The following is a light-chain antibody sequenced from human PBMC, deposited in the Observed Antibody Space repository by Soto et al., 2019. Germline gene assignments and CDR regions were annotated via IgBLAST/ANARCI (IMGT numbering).Light chain of an antibody. CDR3: QQYAVSPIT. Sequence: EMVMTQSPATLSVSPGERATLSCRSSQSVSSSYLAWYQQKPGQAPRLLIYAASTRATGIPDRFSGSGSGIDFTLTISRLEPEDFAVFYCQQYAVSPITFGQGTRLEIK. V-gene: IGKV3-20*01. J-gene: IGKJ5*01. CDR1: QSVSSSY. CDR2: AAS.